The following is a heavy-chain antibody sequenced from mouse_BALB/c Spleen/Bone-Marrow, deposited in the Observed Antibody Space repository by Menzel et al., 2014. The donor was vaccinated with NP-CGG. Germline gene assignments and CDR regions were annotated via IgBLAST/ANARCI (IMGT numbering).Heavy chain of an antibody. V-gene: IGHV1-69*01. J-gene: IGHJ4*01. D-gene: IGHD2-4*01. Sequence: QVQLQQPGAEFVMPGASVKMSCKASGYTFTDKWMHWVKQRPGQGPEWIGAIDTSDSYINYNQKFKGKASLTVGASSSTAYMHLSSLTSDDSAVYHCARGGHDFSLDYWGQGTSVIVSS. CDR3: ARGGHDFSLDY. CDR2: IDTSDSYI. CDR1: GYTFTDKW.